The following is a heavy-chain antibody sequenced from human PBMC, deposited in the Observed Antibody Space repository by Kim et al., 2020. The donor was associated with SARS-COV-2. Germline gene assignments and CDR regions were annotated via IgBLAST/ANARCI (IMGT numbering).Heavy chain of an antibody. CDR3: AKDLYTVTTSIDM. CDR1: GFTLRNYA. CDR2: VNSGGRT. V-gene: IGHV3-23*01. Sequence: GGSLRLSCVASGFTLRNYAMTWVRQAPGKGLEWVSAVNSGGRTFYADSVKGRFTISRDISKDTLYLEMNSLRADDTARYYCAKDLYTVTTSIDMWGPGT. D-gene: IGHD4-17*01. J-gene: IGHJ3*02.